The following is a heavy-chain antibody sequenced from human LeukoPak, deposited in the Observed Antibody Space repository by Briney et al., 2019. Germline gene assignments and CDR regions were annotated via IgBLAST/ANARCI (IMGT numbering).Heavy chain of an antibody. Sequence: ASVKVSCKASGYTFTGYYMHWVRQAPGQGLEWMGWINPNSGGTNYAQKFQGRVTMTRDTSISTAYMELSRLRSDDTAVYYCARFYSSSSHDAFDIWGQGQWSPSLQ. D-gene: IGHD6-13*01. CDR2: INPNSGGT. J-gene: IGHJ3*02. CDR1: GYTFTGYY. V-gene: IGHV1-2*02. CDR3: ARFYSSSSHDAFDI.